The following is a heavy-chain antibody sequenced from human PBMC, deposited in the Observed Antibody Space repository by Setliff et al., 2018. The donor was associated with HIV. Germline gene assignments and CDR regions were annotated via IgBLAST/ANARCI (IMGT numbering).Heavy chain of an antibody. CDR2: IYYSGST. V-gene: IGHV4-39*01. CDR3: IITYSSGWLSPMGFDS. J-gene: IGHJ4*02. D-gene: IGHD6-19*01. CDR1: AGSIGSSTYY. Sequence: SETLSLTCTVSAGSIGSSTYYWAWIRQPPGKGLEWIGTIYYSGSTYYNPSLRSRATISVDTSKNQFSLKLSSVTAADTAMYYCIITYSSGWLSPMGFDSWGQGTLVTVSS.